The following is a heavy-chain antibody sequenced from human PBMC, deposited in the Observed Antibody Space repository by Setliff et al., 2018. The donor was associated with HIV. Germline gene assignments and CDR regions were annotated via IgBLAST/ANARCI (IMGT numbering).Heavy chain of an antibody. CDR3: AKDTQTGYYDY. Sequence: NPSETLSLTCSVSGGSFSGYHWNWIRQPAGKGLEWIGRIYYTGNTDYNPSLKSRVTISRDNSKNSLYLEMSSLTNEDTAFYYCAKDTQTGYYDYWGQGTLVTVSS. V-gene: IGHV4-4*07. D-gene: IGHD3-10*01. J-gene: IGHJ4*02. CDR2: IYYTGNT. CDR1: GGSFSGYH.